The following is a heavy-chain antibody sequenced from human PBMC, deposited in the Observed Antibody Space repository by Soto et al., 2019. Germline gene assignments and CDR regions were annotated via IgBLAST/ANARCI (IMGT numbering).Heavy chain of an antibody. V-gene: IGHV5-51*01. Sequence: PGESLKISCKASDYSFTNYWIAWLRQMPGQGLELMGIIYPGDSDTRYSPSFQGQVTISADKSISTAYLQWSSLKASDTAIYYCARGGVVARTFDYWGQGTLVTVSS. CDR3: ARGGVVARTFDY. J-gene: IGHJ4*02. CDR2: IYPGDSDT. D-gene: IGHD2-15*01. CDR1: DYSFTNYW.